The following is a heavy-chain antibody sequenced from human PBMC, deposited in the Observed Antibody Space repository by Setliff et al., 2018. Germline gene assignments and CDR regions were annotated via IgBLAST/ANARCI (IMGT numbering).Heavy chain of an antibody. Sequence: ASVKVSCKTSGYTFTNYGITWVRQAPGQGLEWMGWINNYSFKTNYPQKFLGRVTVTTDTSTGTAYMELGSLTSDDTAIYCCARINFYVSSGYYYAPDYWGPGTLVTVSS. CDR1: GYTFTNYG. J-gene: IGHJ4*02. V-gene: IGHV1-18*01. D-gene: IGHD3-22*01. CDR3: ARINFYVSSGYYYAPDY. CDR2: INNYSFKT.